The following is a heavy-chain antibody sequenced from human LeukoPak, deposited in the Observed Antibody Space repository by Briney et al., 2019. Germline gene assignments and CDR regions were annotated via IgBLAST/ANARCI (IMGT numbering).Heavy chain of an antibody. CDR3: ARGFKVPAAMVCYFDY. CDR2: IYYSGST. V-gene: IGHV4-39*01. CDR1: GGSISSSSYY. D-gene: IGHD2-2*01. J-gene: IGHJ4*02. Sequence: SETLSLTCTVSGGSISSSSYYWGWIRQPPGKGLEWIGSIYYSGSTYYNPSLKSRVTISVDTSKNQFSLKLSSVTAADTAVYYCARGFKVPAAMVCYFDYWGQGTLVTVSS.